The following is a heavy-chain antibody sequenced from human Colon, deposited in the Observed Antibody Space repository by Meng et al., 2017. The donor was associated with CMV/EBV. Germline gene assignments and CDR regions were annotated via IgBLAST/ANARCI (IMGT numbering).Heavy chain of an antibody. CDR3: ARAGARGVPVDL. J-gene: IGHJ4*02. D-gene: IGHD3-10*01. CDR2: IHYSGGT. Sequence: QGPLQESGPRLVKPSETLSLTCNVSCDSIKNYYWTWLRQPAGKGLEWLGRIHYSGGTDDNPSLKSRVTLSIDTSKNQLSLKIYSVTAADTAVYYCARAGARGVPVDLWGQGTLVTVSS. CDR1: CDSIKNYY. V-gene: IGHV4-4*07.